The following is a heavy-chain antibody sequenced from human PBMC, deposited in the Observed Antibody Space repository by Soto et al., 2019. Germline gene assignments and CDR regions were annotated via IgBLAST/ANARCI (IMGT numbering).Heavy chain of an antibody. V-gene: IGHV4-39*01. CDR2: IYNSGRT. J-gene: IGHJ4*02. CDR1: GGSISSISSSDY. CDR3: ARAPDY. Sequence: PSETLSLTCTVSGGSISSISSSDYWGWIRQSPGKGLEWIGSIYNSGRTYYNPSLNSRITISVDTSKNQFSLRLTSVSAADTAVYYCARAPDYWGQGTLVS.